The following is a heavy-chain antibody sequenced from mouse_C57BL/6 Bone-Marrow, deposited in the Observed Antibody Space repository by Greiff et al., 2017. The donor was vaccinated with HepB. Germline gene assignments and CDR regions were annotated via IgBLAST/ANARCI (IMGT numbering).Heavy chain of an antibody. V-gene: IGHV7-1*01. CDR1: GFTFSDFY. CDR2: SRNKANDYTT. CDR3: ARVYGPYAMDY. D-gene: IGHD1-1*02. J-gene: IGHJ4*01. Sequence: EVKLMESGGGLVQSGRSLRLSCATSGFTFSDFYMEWVRQAPGKGLEWIAASRNKANDYTTEYSASVKGRFIVSRDTSQSILYLQMNALRAEDTAIYYCARVYGPYAMDYWGQGTSVTVSS.